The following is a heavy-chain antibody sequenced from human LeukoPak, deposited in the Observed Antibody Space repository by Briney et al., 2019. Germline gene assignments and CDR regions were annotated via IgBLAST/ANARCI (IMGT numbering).Heavy chain of an antibody. V-gene: IGHV1-46*01. CDR1: GYTFTSYY. D-gene: IGHD3-10*01. Sequence: ASVKVSCKASGYTFTSYYMHWVRQAPGQGLEWMGIINPSGGSTNYAQKFQGRVTITADESTSTAYMELSSLRSEDTAVYYCARPYGSGSYSAFDIWGQGTMVTVSS. J-gene: IGHJ3*02. CDR3: ARPYGSGSYSAFDI. CDR2: INPSGGST.